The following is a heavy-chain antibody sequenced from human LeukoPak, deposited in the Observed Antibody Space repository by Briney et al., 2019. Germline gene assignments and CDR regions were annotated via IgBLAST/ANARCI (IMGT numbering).Heavy chain of an antibody. V-gene: IGHV3-21*01. CDR3: ARGRPYVWGSYRLGYYFDY. CDR2: ISSSDSYI. CDR1: GFTFSSYS. Sequence: PGGSLRLSCAASGFTFSSYSMNWVRQAPGKGLEWVSSISSSDSYIYYADSVKGRFTISRDNAKNSLYLQMNSLRAEDTAVYYCARGRPYVWGSYRLGYYFDYWGQGTLVTVSS. D-gene: IGHD3-16*02. J-gene: IGHJ4*02.